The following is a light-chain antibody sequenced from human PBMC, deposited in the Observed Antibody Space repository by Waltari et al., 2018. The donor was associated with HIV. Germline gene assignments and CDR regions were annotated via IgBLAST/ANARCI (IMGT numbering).Light chain of an antibody. J-gene: IGLJ2*01. CDR3: SSHAGSKVV. V-gene: IGLV2-8*01. Sequence: QPPSASGSPGQSVTLSCTGTSSDVGGYNYVSWHQQHPGKAPKLMIYDVIKRPSGVPDRFSGSKSGNTASLTVSGLQPEDEADYYCSSHAGSKVVFGGGTRLTVL. CDR2: DVI. CDR1: SSDVGGYNY.